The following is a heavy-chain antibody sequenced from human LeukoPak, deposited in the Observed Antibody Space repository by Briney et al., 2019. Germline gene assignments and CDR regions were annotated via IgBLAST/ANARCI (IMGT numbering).Heavy chain of an antibody. V-gene: IGHV1-2*02. CDR2: INPNSGGT. D-gene: IGHD3-22*01. J-gene: IGHJ4*02. Sequence: GASVKVSCKASGYTFTGYYMHWVRQAPGQGLEWMGWINPNSGGTNYAQKFQGRVTMTRDTSISTAYMELSRLRSDDTAVYYCAKDPNVDYDSSGYSPFGYWGQGTLVTVSS. CDR3: AKDPNVDYDSSGYSPFGY. CDR1: GYTFTGYY.